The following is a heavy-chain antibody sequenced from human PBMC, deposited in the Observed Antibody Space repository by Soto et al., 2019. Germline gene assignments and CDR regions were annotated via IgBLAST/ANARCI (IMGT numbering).Heavy chain of an antibody. CDR2: INHSGST. D-gene: IGHD5-18*01. CDR1: GGSFSGYY. J-gene: IGHJ5*02. CDR3: ARRRGYSYGSVDWFDP. V-gene: IGHV4-34*01. Sequence: SETLSLTCAVYGGSFSGYYWSWIRQPPGKGLEWIGEINHSGSTNYNPSLKSRVTISVDTSKNQFSLKLSSVTAADTAVYYCARRRGYSYGSVDWFDPWGQGTLVT.